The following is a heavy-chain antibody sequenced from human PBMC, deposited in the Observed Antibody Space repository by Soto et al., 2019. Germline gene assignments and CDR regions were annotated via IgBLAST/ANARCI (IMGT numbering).Heavy chain of an antibody. Sequence: GASVKVSCKAFGFIFNNYAISWVRQAPGQGLEWMGWISANSGNTNYAQKLQGRVTMTTDTSTSTAYMELRSLRPDDTAVYYCATAGNYDSSGRDFWGQGTLVTVSS. D-gene: IGHD3-22*01. CDR1: GFIFNNYA. V-gene: IGHV1-18*04. J-gene: IGHJ4*02. CDR3: ATAGNYDSSGRDF. CDR2: ISANSGNT.